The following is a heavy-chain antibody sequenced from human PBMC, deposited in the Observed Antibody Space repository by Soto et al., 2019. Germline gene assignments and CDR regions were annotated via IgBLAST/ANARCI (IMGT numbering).Heavy chain of an antibody. J-gene: IGHJ5*01. D-gene: IGHD1-1*01. CDR1: EFSSTYYA. Sequence: EVQLLESGGGLVQPGGSLKLSCAASEFSSTYYAMSWVRQAPGKGLEWVSGISASGGGTYYADSVKGRFIISRDNSKSTVFLQMNTLRAEDTAIYYCAKVGGTTDLNWFDSWGQGSLVTVSS. V-gene: IGHV3-23*01. CDR3: AKVGGTTDLNWFDS. CDR2: ISASGGGT.